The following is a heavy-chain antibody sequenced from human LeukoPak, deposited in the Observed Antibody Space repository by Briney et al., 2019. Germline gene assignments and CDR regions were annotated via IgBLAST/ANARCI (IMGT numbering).Heavy chain of an antibody. CDR2: ISVYNGNT. D-gene: IGHD3-22*01. J-gene: IGHJ5*02. CDR1: GYIFTSYG. CDR3: ARDINGYYYDSHGYYPADL. Sequence: ASVKVSCKASGYIFTSYGISWVRQAPGQGLEWKGWISVYNGNTNYPQRLQGRVTMTTDTSPTTAYMELRSLRSDDTAVYYCARDINGYYYDSHGYYPADLWGQGTLVTVSS. V-gene: IGHV1-18*01.